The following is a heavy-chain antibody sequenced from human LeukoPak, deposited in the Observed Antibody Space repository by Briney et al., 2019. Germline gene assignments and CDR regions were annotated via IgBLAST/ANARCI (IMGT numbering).Heavy chain of an antibody. D-gene: IGHD4-11*01. Sequence: SETLSLTCAVYGGSFSGYYWSWIRQPPGKGLKWIGEINHSGSTNYNPSLKSRVTISVDTSKNQFSLKLSSVTAADTAVYYCARATYSNYVGYYYYYMDVWGKGTTVTVSS. J-gene: IGHJ6*03. CDR2: INHSGST. CDR3: ARATYSNYVGYYYYYMDV. V-gene: IGHV4-34*01. CDR1: GGSFSGYY.